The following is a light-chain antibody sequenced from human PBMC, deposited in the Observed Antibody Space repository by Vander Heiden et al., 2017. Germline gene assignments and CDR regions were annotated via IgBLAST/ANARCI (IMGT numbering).Light chain of an antibody. CDR2: DDS. V-gene: IGLV3-21*02. CDR1: HIESKN. J-gene: IGLJ2*01. CDR3: QVWDNSSDRLI. Sequence: SYVLTQPPSVSVAPGQTARATCRGHHIESKNVHWYQRNPALSPVLVVYDDSDRPSGIPERISGSNSGNTATLTISSVEAGDEADYYCQVWDNSSDRLIFGGGTKLTVL.